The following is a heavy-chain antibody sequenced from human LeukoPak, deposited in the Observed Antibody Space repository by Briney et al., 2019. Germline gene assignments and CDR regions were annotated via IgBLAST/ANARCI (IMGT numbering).Heavy chain of an antibody. Sequence: SVKVSCKASGGTFSSYAISWVRQAPGQGLEWMGRIIPILGIANYAQKFQGRVTITADKSTSTAYMELSSLRSEDTAVYCCARDTNNLIRGVFADWGQGTLVTVSS. J-gene: IGHJ4*02. D-gene: IGHD3-10*01. CDR2: IIPILGIA. V-gene: IGHV1-69*04. CDR3: ARDTNNLIRGVFAD. CDR1: GGTFSSYA.